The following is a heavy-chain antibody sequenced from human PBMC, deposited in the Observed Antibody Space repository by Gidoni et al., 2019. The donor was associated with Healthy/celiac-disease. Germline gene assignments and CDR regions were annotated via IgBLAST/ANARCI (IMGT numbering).Heavy chain of an antibody. J-gene: IGHJ4*02. CDR2: IIPIFGTA. V-gene: IGHV1-69*01. CDR1: GGTFSSYA. CDR3: ARVSFELGGRATVANLHHYFDC. Sequence: QVQLVQSGAEVKKPGSSVKVSCKASGGTFSSYAISWVRQAPGQGLEWMGGIIPIFGTANYAQKFQGRVTITADESTSTAYMELSSLRSEDTAVYYCARVSFELGGRATVANLHHYFDCWGQGTLVTVSS. D-gene: IGHD4-17*01.